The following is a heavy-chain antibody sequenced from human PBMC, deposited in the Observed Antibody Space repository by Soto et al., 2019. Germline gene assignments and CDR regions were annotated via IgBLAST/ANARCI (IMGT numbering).Heavy chain of an antibody. CDR2: VSGSGGGT. CDR1: GFPFNTYG. CDR3: ARIGPYCGGDSFPDS. D-gene: IGHD2-21*02. J-gene: IGHJ5*01. V-gene: IGHV3-23*01. Sequence: GGSLRLSCAASGFPFNTYGMTWVRQSPGKGLEWVSTVSGSGGGTYYADSVKGRFTISRVNSKSTMYLQMSNLRDEETAVYFCARIGPYCGGDSFPDS.